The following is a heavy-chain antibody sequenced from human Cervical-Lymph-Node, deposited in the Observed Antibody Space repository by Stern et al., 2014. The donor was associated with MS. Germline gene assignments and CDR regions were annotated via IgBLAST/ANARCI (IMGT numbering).Heavy chain of an antibody. Sequence: QVTLKESGPTLVKPTQTLTLTCTFSGFSLSTSGVGVGWIRQPPGKALEWLALIYWDDDKRYIPSLRSRLTITKDTSKSQVVLTMTNVDPVDTATYYCAHRLSTSTGLANFDYWGQGTLVTVSS. V-gene: IGHV2-5*02. CDR3: AHRLSTSTGLANFDY. D-gene: IGHD1-1*01. J-gene: IGHJ4*02. CDR1: GFSLSTSGVG. CDR2: IYWDDDK.